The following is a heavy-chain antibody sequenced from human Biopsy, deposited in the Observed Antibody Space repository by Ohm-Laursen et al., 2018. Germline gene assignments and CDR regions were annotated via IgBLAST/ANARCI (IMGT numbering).Heavy chain of an antibody. V-gene: IGHV1-24*01. CDR1: GSSLTEFS. Sequence: GSSVKVSCKASGSSLTEFSIHWVRQTPGKGPQWMGGFDAEDGETLQSQHFLGRITMTEDTSTDTAYMELSSLRSEDTAVYYCAADINVWNVNYWGQGTQVTVSS. CDR2: FDAEDGET. J-gene: IGHJ4*02. D-gene: IGHD1-1*01. CDR3: AADINVWNVNY.